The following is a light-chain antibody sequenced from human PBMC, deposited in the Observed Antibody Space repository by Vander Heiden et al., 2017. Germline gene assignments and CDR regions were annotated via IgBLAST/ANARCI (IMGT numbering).Light chain of an antibody. J-gene: IGKJ4*01. CDR1: QSVLYSSNNKNY. CDR2: WAS. Sequence: LVMPQSPDSLAVSLGERATLNCKSSQSVLYSSNNKNYLAWYQQKPGQPPKLLIYWASTRESGVPDRFSGSGSGTDFTLTISSLQAEDVAVYYCQQYYSTPLTFGGGTKVEIK. V-gene: IGKV4-1*01. CDR3: QQYYSTPLT.